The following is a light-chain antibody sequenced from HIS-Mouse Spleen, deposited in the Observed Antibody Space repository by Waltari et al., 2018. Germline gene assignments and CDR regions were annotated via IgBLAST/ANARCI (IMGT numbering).Light chain of an antibody. CDR1: SSNIGSNT. J-gene: IGLJ1*01. CDR3: AAWDVSLNGYV. CDR2: SNN. Sequence: QSVLTQPPSASGTPGQRVTISCSGSSSNIGSNTVNWYQQLPGTAPKLLIYSNNRRPSRFPDRVAGSKSGTSASLAISGRQSEDEADYYCAAWDVSLNGYVFGTGTKVTVL. V-gene: IGLV1-44*01.